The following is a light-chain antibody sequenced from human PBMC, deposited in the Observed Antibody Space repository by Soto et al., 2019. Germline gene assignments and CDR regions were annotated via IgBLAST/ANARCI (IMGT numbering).Light chain of an antibody. CDR2: AAS. V-gene: IGKV1-39*01. CDR1: QSISSY. CDR3: QQSYSTPLT. Sequence: DIQMTQSPSSLSASVGDRVTITCRASQSISSYLNWYQQKPGKAPKLLIYAASSLQSGVPSRFSGSGSGTDFTLTISSRQPEDFATYYCQQSYSTPLTFGGGNKVEIK. J-gene: IGKJ4*01.